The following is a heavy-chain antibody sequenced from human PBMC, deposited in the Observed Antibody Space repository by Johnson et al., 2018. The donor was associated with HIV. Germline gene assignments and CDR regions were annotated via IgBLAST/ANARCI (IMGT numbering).Heavy chain of an antibody. J-gene: IGHJ3*02. D-gene: IGHD6-19*01. V-gene: IGHV3-48*04. CDR3: AKRGSGWPSDAFDI. CDR2: ISSSGSTI. Sequence: VQLVESGGGLVRPGGSLRLSCVASGFSFIDYAMIWVRKAPGKGLEWVSDISSSGSTIYYADSVKGRFTISRDNAKNSLYLQMNSLRAEDTAVYYCAKRGSGWPSDAFDIWGQGTMVTVSS. CDR1: GFSFIDYA.